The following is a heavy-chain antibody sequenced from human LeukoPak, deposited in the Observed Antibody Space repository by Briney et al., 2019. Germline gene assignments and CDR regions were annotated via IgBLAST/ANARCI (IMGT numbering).Heavy chain of an antibody. CDR3: ARDRVLHYFDY. J-gene: IGHJ4*02. CDR2: IWYDGSDK. CDR1: GFTFSSHG. Sequence: PGRCLRLSCAASGFTFSSHGMHWVRPAPGKGLEWVAVIWYDGSDKYYADSVKGRFTISRDNSKNTLYLQMTSLRADDTAVYYCARDRVLHYFDYWGQGALVTVSS. D-gene: IGHD3-16*01. V-gene: IGHV3-33*01.